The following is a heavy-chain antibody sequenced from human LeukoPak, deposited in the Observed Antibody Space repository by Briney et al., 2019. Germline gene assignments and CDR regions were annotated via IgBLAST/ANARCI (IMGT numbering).Heavy chain of an antibody. J-gene: IGHJ4*02. D-gene: IGHD6-13*01. Sequence: PSETLSLTCTVSGDSISSISYYWGWIRQPPGKGLEWIGTIYYSGSTYYNPSLKGRVTISVDTSKNQFSLKLTSVTAADTAVFYCARAHSSSWFFDYWGQGTLVTVSS. CDR3: ARAHSSSWFFDY. V-gene: IGHV4-39*07. CDR1: GDSISSISYY. CDR2: IYYSGST.